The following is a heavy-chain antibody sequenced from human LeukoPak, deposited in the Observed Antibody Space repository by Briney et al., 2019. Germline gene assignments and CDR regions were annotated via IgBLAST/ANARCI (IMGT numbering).Heavy chain of an antibody. J-gene: IGHJ6*02. Sequence: GGSLRLSCAASGFTLSGHWMTWVRQAPGKGLEWVASINQDGSAKYYVDSVKGRFTISRDNAKNSMYLQMNSLRAEDTAVYYCARDYDSSGYYYTLWYYYYGMDVWGQGTTVTVSS. CDR2: INQDGSAK. D-gene: IGHD3-22*01. V-gene: IGHV3-7*01. CDR1: GFTLSGHW. CDR3: ARDYDSSGYYYTLWYYYYGMDV.